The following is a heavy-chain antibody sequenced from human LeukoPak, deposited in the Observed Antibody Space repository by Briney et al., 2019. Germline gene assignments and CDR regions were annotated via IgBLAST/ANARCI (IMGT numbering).Heavy chain of an antibody. CDR2: IHPNSGGT. J-gene: IGHJ4*02. D-gene: IGHD4-17*01. V-gene: IGHV1-2*02. Sequence: ASVKVSCKASGYTFTGYYLHWVRQAPGQGLEWMGWIHPNSGGTHFAQKFQGRVSMTRDTSVSTAYMELSRLKSDDTAVFYCARDDGAYFSFDSWGQGTLVTVSS. CDR1: GYTFTGYY. CDR3: ARDDGAYFSFDS.